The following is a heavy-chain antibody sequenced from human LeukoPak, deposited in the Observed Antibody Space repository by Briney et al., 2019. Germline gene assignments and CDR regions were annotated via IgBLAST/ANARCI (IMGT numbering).Heavy chain of an antibody. CDR1: GGSISSGDYF. V-gene: IGHV4-30-4*01. CDR3: ARGGGGWELDY. J-gene: IGHJ4*02. D-gene: IGHD3-10*01. CDR2: IYYSGST. Sequence: SQTLSLTCPVSGGSISSGDYFWSWIRQPPGKGLEWIGYIYYSGSTYYNSSLKSRVIISVDRSKNQFSLKLSSVTAADTAVYYGARGGGGWELDYRGQGTLVTVSS.